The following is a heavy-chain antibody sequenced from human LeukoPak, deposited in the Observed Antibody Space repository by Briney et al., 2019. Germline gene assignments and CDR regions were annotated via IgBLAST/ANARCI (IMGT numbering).Heavy chain of an antibody. V-gene: IGHV1-2*02. D-gene: IGHD6-19*01. CDR1: GYTFTGYY. CDR3: ARDDGSGWYSLDY. Sequence: ASVKVSCKASGYTFTGYYMHWVRQAPGQGLEGMGWINPNSGGTNYAQKFQGRVTMTRDTSISTAYMELSRLRSDDTAVYYCARDDGSGWYSLDYWGQGTLVTVSS. J-gene: IGHJ4*02. CDR2: INPNSGGT.